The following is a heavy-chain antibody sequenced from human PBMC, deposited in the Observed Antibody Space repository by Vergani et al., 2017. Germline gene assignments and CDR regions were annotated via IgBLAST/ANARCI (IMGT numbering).Heavy chain of an antibody. CDR2: IYTSGCT. CDR1: GGSISSGSYY. J-gene: IGHJ4*02. D-gene: IGHD5-12*01. CDR3: ACQRGYSGYQYY. V-gene: IGHV4-61*02. Sequence: QVQLQESGPGLVKPSQTLSLTCTVSGGSISSGSYYCSWIRQPAGKGLGWIGRIYTSGCTNYNPSLKSRVTISVDTSKNQFSLKLSSVTAADTAVYYCACQRGYSGYQYYWGQGTLVTVSS.